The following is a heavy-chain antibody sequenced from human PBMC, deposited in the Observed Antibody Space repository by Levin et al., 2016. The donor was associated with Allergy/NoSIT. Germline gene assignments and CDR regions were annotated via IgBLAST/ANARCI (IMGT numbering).Heavy chain of an antibody. CDR2: IYPSDSDT. CDR3: VRPLYGSGSSPGMDA. D-gene: IGHD3-10*01. J-gene: IGHJ6*02. CDR1: GYTFSNYW. V-gene: IGHV5-51*01. Sequence: GESLKISCKGSGYTFSNYWIGWVRQKPGKGLEWMGIIYPSDSDTRYSPSFQGQVTISADKSITTAYLEWSSLKASDTAIYFCVRPLYGSGSSPGMDAWGQGTTVIVSS.